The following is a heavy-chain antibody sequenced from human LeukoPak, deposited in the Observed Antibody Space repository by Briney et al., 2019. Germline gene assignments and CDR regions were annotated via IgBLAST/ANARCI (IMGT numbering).Heavy chain of an antibody. CDR3: AKEPYDSSGYSWFDP. J-gene: IGHJ5*02. D-gene: IGHD3-22*01. CDR1: GFTFSSYG. CDR2: ISGSGGST. V-gene: IGHV3-23*01. Sequence: GGSLRLSCAASGFTFSSYGMSWVRQAPGKGLEWVSAISGSGGSTYYADSVKGRFTISRDNSKNTLYLQMNSLRAEDTAVYYCAKEPYDSSGYSWFDPWGQGTLVTVSS.